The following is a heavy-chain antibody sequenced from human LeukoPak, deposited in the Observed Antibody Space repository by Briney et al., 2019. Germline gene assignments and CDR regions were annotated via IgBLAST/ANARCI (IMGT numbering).Heavy chain of an antibody. CDR1: GFTFSTYW. CDR3: ARDLGQYYDTSDNWFDP. V-gene: IGHV3-7*01. J-gene: IGHJ5*02. CDR2: IKPDGSQI. D-gene: IGHD3-22*01. Sequence: PGGSLRLSCAASGFTFSTYWMTWVRQAPGKGLEWVANIKPDGSQIYYVDSVKGRFTISRDNAKNSLYLQMNSLRAEDTAVYYCARDLGQYYDTSDNWFDPWGQGTLVTVSS.